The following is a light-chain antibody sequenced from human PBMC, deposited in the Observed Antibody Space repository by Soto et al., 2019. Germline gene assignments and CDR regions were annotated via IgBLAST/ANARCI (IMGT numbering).Light chain of an antibody. J-gene: IGLJ2*01. CDR3: CSYAGTYTMI. V-gene: IGLV2-11*01. Sequence: QSALTQPRSVSGSPGQSVTISCTGSSSDIGGYNYVSWYQQHPGEPPKLMIYDVDKWPPGVPYRFSGSKSGNTASLTISRLQAEDEADYYCCSYAGTYTMIFGGGTKVTVL. CDR2: DVD. CDR1: SSDIGGYNY.